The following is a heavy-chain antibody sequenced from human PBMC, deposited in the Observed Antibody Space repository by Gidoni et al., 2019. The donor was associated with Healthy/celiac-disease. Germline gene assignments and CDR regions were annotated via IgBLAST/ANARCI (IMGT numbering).Heavy chain of an antibody. CDR1: GYTFTDYY. Sequence: QVQLGQSGAEVKKPGASVEVSCKASGYTFTDYYMHWVRQAPGQGLEWMGLINPNSGGTNYAQKFQGLVTMTRDTSISTAYMELSRLRSDDTAVYYCARGARIQPYLRQGHGMDVWGQGTTVTVSS. CDR3: ARGARIQPYLRQGHGMDV. CDR2: INPNSGGT. D-gene: IGHD5-18*01. J-gene: IGHJ6*02. V-gene: IGHV1-2*04.